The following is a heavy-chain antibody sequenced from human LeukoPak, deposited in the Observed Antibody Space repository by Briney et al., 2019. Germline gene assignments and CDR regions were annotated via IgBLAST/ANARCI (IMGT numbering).Heavy chain of an antibody. Sequence: ASVTVSCKASGYTFTGYYMHWVRQAPGQGLEWMGWINPNSGGTNYAQKFQGRVTMTRDTSISTAYMELSRLRSDDTAVYYCARGARPSSSWYDLDYWGQGTLVTVSS. J-gene: IGHJ4*02. V-gene: IGHV1-2*02. D-gene: IGHD6-13*01. CDR1: GYTFTGYY. CDR3: ARGARPSSSWYDLDY. CDR2: INPNSGGT.